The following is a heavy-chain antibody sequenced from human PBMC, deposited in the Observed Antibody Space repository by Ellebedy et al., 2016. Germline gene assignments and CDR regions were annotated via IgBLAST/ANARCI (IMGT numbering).Heavy chain of an antibody. D-gene: IGHD4-23*01. J-gene: IGHJ6*02. CDR3: ARGYYGANSWIVSDYGLDV. Sequence: SETLSLTXTVSGDSTRGFHRTWIRQAPGKGLEWVGYIFYSGNTYYNTSLESRVTISIDTSKSQFSLRLSSVSAADTAFYYCARGYYGANSWIVSDYGLDVWGLGTPVTVSS. CDR1: GDSTRGFH. V-gene: IGHV4-59*01. CDR2: IFYSGNT.